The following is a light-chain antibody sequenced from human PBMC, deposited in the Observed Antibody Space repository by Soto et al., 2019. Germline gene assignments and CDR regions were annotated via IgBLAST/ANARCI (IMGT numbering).Light chain of an antibody. Sequence: QSALTQPASVSGSPGQSITISCTGSNSDIGDYNFVSWYQQHPGKAPKLIIYDVNNRPSGVSHRFSGSKSGITASLTISGLQPDDEAEYHCNSYTSSSTLVFGGGTKLTVL. CDR2: DVN. J-gene: IGLJ2*01. CDR3: NSYTSSSTLV. CDR1: NSDIGDYNF. V-gene: IGLV2-14*03.